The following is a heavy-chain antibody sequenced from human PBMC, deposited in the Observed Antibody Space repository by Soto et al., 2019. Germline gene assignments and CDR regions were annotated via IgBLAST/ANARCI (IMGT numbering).Heavy chain of an antibody. V-gene: IGHV1-18*01. CDR2: ISADNGKT. J-gene: IGHJ4*02. D-gene: IGHD6-19*01. CDR3: ARDRLIAVTGLLHY. Sequence: QVQLVQSGAEVKKPGASVKVSCKTSGYPFTRYGINWVRQAPGQGPEWMGWISADNGKTSYTQKFQGRVTMTTDTSTSTAYMELRSLRSDDTAVYYCARDRLIAVTGLLHYWGQGTLVTVSS. CDR1: GYPFTRYG.